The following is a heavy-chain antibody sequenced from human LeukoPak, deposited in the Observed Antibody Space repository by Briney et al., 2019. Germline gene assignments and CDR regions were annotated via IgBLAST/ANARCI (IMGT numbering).Heavy chain of an antibody. V-gene: IGHV4-4*02. CDR2: IYQSGSS. J-gene: IGHJ4*02. CDR3: ARKGPEHLPTYFDH. D-gene: IGHD2-21*01. CDR1: GGSIGSRNW. Sequence: SETLSLTRAVSGGSIGSRNWWSWVRQPPGKGLQWIGEIYQSGSSIYNPSLRSRVTMSVDKSKDQLSLKLSSVTAADTAFYYCARKGPEHLPTYFDHWGRGILVTVSS.